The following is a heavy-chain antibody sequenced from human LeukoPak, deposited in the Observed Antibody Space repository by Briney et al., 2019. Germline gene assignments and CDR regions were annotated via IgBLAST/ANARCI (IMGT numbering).Heavy chain of an antibody. Sequence: GGSLRLSCAASGYTFSSYSINWVRQAPGKGLEWVSSISVGSNYIYYSDSVRGRFSISRDDARNSLYLQMDSLRGDDTAVYYCARLRRNSDRSGYYYYYDYWGQGTLVTVSS. V-gene: IGHV3-21*01. CDR2: ISVGSNYI. D-gene: IGHD3-22*01. CDR3: ARLRRNSDRSGYYYYYDY. CDR1: GYTFSSYS. J-gene: IGHJ4*02.